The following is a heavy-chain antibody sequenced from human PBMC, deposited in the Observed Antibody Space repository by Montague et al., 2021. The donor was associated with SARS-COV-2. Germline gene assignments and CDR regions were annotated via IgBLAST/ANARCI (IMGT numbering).Heavy chain of an antibody. Sequence: SETLSLTCTVSGGSISSSSYYWGWIRQPPGKGLEWIGSIYYSGSTYYNPSLKSRVTISVDTSKNQFSLKLSSVTAADTAVYYCARDGSLRFEILIGPRHYSYGMAAWGRVTTVTVST. D-gene: IGHD3-9*01. CDR1: GGSISSSSYY. CDR3: ARDGSLRFEILIGPRHYSYGMAA. V-gene: IGHV4-39*07. CDR2: IYYSGST. J-gene: IGHJ6*04.